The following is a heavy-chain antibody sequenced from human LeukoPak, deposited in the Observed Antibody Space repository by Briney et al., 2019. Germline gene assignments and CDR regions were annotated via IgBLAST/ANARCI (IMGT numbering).Heavy chain of an antibody. V-gene: IGHV4-59*12. J-gene: IGHJ4*02. CDR2: IYYSGST. Sequence: SETLSLTCTVSGGSISSYYWSWIRQPPGKGLEWIGYIYYSGSTNYNPSLKSRVTISVDTSKNQFSLKLSSVTAADTAVYYCARDRHSSVDYWGQGTLVTVSP. CDR1: GGSISSYY. D-gene: IGHD6-25*01. CDR3: ARDRHSSVDY.